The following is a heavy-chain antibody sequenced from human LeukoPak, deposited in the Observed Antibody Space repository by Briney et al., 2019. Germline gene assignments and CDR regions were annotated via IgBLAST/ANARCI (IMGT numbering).Heavy chain of an antibody. V-gene: IGHV4-39*01. Sequence: PSETLSLTCTVSGGSISSSSYYWGWIRQPPGKGLEWIGSIYYSGTTYYNPSLKSRATISVDTSKNQFSLKLSSVTAADTAVYYCARHLAERDYWGQGTLVTVSS. CDR1: GGSISSSSYY. CDR2: IYYSGTT. CDR3: ARHLAERDY. J-gene: IGHJ4*02. D-gene: IGHD6-13*01.